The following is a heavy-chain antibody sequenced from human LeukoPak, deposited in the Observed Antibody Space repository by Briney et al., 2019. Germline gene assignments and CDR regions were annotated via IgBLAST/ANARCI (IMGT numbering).Heavy chain of an antibody. CDR1: GGSFSGYY. D-gene: IGHD4-17*01. CDR2: INHSGSS. V-gene: IGHV4-34*01. J-gene: IGHJ4*02. CDR3: ARGTMTTVTYYFDY. Sequence: TSETLSLTCAVYGGSFSGYYWSWIRQPPGKGLEGIGDINHSGSSNYNPSLKSRVTISVDTSKNQFSLKLSSVTAADTAVYYCARGTMTTVTYYFDYWGQGTLVTVSS.